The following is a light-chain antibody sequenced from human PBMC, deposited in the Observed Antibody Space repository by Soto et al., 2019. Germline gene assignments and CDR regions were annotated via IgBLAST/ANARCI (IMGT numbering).Light chain of an antibody. Sequence: DIQMTQSPSSLSASVGDRVTITCRASQDISNYLAWYQQKPGKVPKRLIYAASTLQSGVPSRFSGSGSGTDYTLTISSLQPEDFATYYCQKYNSAPLTFGGGTKVEIK. CDR2: AAS. V-gene: IGKV1-27*01. CDR3: QKYNSAPLT. CDR1: QDISNY. J-gene: IGKJ4*01.